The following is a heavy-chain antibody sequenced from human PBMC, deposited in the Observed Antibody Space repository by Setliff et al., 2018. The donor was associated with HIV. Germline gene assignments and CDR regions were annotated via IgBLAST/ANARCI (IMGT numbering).Heavy chain of an antibody. CDR2: ISWSGGGT. J-gene: IGHJ6*03. Sequence: PGGSLRLSCAASGFTFEDYGMSWVRQVPGKGLEWVSGISWSGGGTGYAASVKGRFTISGDDAKNSLYLQMSSLRAEDTAVYYCARAGVVEGYYYYYMDVWGKGTTVTVSS. V-gene: IGHV3-20*04. CDR3: ARAGVVEGYYYYYMDV. CDR1: GFTFEDYG. D-gene: IGHD2-15*01.